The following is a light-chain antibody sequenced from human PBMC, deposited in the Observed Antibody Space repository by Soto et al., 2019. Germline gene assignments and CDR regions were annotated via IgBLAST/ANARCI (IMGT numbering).Light chain of an antibody. CDR2: KVS. V-gene: IGKV2-30*01. J-gene: IGKJ1*01. Sequence: DVVMTQSPLSLPVTLGQPASISCKSSQTLVSSDGNTYLNWFQQRPGQSPRRLIYKVSNRDSGVPDRFSGSGSGTDFTLKISRVEPEDVGTYYCMQGAHWPPWTFGQGTKVEIK. CDR1: QTLVSSDGNTY. CDR3: MQGAHWPPWT.